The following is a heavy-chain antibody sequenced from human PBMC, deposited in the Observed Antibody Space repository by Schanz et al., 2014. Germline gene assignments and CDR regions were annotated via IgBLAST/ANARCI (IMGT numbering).Heavy chain of an antibody. D-gene: IGHD1-26*01. CDR2: ITSGSAK. CDR3: ARDPVEGAPTPYYFDS. V-gene: IGHV3-11*04. J-gene: IGHJ4*02. CDR1: GFTFRDYQ. Sequence: QVQLVESGGGLVKPGGSLRLSCTASGFTFRDYQMTWIRQAPGKGLEWVSYITSGSAKFYADSVKGRFTISRDNTKNSVFLQMSSLRVEDTGLYFCARDPVEGAPTPYYFDSWGPGTLVTVSS.